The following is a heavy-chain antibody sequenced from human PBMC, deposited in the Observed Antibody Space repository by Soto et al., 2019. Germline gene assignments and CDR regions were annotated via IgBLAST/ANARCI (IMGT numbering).Heavy chain of an antibody. CDR1: GGSISSSSYY. Sequence: PSETLSLTCTVSGGSISSSSYYWGWIRQPPGKGLEWIGSIYYSGSTYYNPSLKSRVTISVDTSKNQFSLKLSSVTAADTAVYYCASDPLFFRGYSGYADYWGQGTLVTVSS. CDR3: ASDPLFFRGYSGYADY. CDR2: IYYSGST. J-gene: IGHJ4*02. D-gene: IGHD5-12*01. V-gene: IGHV4-39*01.